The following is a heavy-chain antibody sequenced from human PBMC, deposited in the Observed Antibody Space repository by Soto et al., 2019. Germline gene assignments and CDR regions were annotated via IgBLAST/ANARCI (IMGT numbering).Heavy chain of an antibody. Sequence: ASVTVTCKASVGIFVCRAVTCFRQAPGQGLGLMGHIFSDTADYAHTVQGRVTISADKSTATPYMQLDSLTSNDTAVYYCAPASLYFPGRQGSFDTWVQGPLVTVSS. CDR3: APASLYFPGRQGSFDT. J-gene: IGHJ4*02. CDR2: IFSDTA. CDR1: VGIFVCRA. D-gene: IGHD3-10*01. V-gene: IGHV1-69*06.